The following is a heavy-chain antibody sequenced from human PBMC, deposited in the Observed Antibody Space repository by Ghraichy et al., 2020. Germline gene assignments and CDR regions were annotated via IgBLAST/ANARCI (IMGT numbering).Heavy chain of an antibody. V-gene: IGHV4-34*01. Sequence: SETLSLTCAVYGESLSGYYWIWIRQPPGKGLEWVAEINHGGSANYNPSLKSRVTISVDTSKNQFSLKLSSVTAADTAVYYCARAARILSAPFYMDVWGKGTALTVSS. CDR3: ARAARILSAPFYMDV. J-gene: IGHJ6*03. CDR2: INHGGSA. CDR1: GESLSGYY. D-gene: IGHD2-15*01.